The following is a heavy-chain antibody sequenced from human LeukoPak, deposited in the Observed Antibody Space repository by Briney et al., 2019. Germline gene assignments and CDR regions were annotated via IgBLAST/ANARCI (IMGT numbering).Heavy chain of an antibody. J-gene: IGHJ5*02. Sequence: GGSLRLSCAASGFTFSSYSLNWVRQAPGKGLEWVSYISPSSTSMYYADSVKGRFTISRDNARNSLYLQMNSLSTEDTALYYCARDAASGNNWFDPWGQGTLVTVSS. CDR3: ARDAASGNNWFDP. CDR2: ISPSSTSM. D-gene: IGHD3-3*01. V-gene: IGHV3-48*01. CDR1: GFTFSSYS.